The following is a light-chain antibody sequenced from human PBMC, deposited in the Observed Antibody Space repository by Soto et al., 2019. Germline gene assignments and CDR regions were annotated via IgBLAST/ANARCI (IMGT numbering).Light chain of an antibody. J-gene: IGKJ1*01. CDR3: QQYKSYSWT. CDR2: DAS. Sequence: DIQMNQSPSTLSASVGDRVTITCRASQSISSWLAWYQQKPGKAPKLLIYDASSLDSGVPSRFSGSGSGTECTLTISSLQPDDFATYDGQQYKSYSWTFGQGTKVEIK. V-gene: IGKV1-5*01. CDR1: QSISSW.